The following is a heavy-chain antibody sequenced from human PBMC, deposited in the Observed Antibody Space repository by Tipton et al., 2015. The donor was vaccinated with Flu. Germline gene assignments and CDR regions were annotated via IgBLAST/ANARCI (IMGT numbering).Heavy chain of an antibody. CDR2: IKSNPYGGTT. CDR1: GFTFRDAW. Sequence: SLRLSCAASGFTFRDAWMNWVRQAPGKGLEWVGHIKSNPYGGTTEFAAPVKGRFTISRDDSRNTLFLHMNSLKTEDTAVYYCRPLMVTVQPRSFRWGQGTLVTVAS. V-gene: IGHV3-15*01. J-gene: IGHJ4*02. CDR3: RPLMVTVQPRSFR. D-gene: IGHD2-15*01.